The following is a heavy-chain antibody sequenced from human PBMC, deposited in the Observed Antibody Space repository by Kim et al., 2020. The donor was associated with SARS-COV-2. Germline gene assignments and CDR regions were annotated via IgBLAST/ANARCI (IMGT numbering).Heavy chain of an antibody. J-gene: IGHJ6*03. CDR2: IFYSGST. D-gene: IGHD2-2*01. CDR1: GGSISCGGYY. Sequence: SETLSLTCSVSGGSISCGGYYWSWVRKHPGEGPEWIGYIFYSGSTYYNASLKSRVTISLDTAKNQISLKLSSVTAADTAVYYCARTKDCSSTSCYYDYYYMDVWSKRTTVNVSS. CDR3: ARTKDCSSTSCYYDYYYMDV. V-gene: IGHV4-31*03.